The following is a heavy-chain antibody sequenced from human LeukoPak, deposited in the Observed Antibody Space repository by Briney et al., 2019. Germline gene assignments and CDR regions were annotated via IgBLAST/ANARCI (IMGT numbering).Heavy chain of an antibody. V-gene: IGHV4-61*02. Sequence: PSQTLSLTCTVSGGSISSGSYCWSWIRQPAGKGLEWIGRISTSGSTKYNPSLKSRVTISIDTSKNQFSLKLSSVTAADTAVYYCARHADIYSSSRSGYYYYMDVWGKGTTVTVSS. CDR2: ISTSGST. D-gene: IGHD6-6*01. J-gene: IGHJ6*03. CDR3: ARHADIYSSSRSGYYYYMDV. CDR1: GGSISSGSYC.